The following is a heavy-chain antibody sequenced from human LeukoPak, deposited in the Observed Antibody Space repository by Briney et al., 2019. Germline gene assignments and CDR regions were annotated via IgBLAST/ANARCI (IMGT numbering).Heavy chain of an antibody. CDR3: ARDLRKAYYYDSSGLGFYYYYYGMDV. J-gene: IGHJ6*04. Sequence: PGRSLRRSCAASGFTFSSYVMHWVRQAPGKGLEWVAFIWYDGSNKYYADSVKGRFTISRDNSKNTLYLQMNSLRAEDTAVYYCARDLRKAYYYDSSGLGFYYYYYGMDVWGEGTTVTVSS. V-gene: IGHV3-33*01. D-gene: IGHD3-22*01. CDR1: GFTFSSYV. CDR2: IWYDGSNK.